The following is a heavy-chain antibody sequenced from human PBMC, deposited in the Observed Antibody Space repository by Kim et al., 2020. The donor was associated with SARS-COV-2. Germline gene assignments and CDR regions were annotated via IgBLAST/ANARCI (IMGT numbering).Heavy chain of an antibody. CDR3: ARGGWIRGWKDLEYDISGYYVGAFDI. CDR2: IIPIFGTA. V-gene: IGHV1-69*13. J-gene: IGHJ3*02. CDR1: GGTFSSYA. D-gene: IGHD3-22*01. Sequence: SVKVSCKASGGTFSSYAISWVRQAPGQGLEWMGGIIPIFGTANYAQKFQGRVTITADESTSTAYMELSSLRSEDTAVYYCARGGWIRGWKDLEYDISGYYVGAFDIWGQGTMVTVSS.